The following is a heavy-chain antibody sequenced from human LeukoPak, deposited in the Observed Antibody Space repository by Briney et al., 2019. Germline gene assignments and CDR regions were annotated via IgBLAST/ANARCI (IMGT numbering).Heavy chain of an antibody. D-gene: IGHD4-23*01. CDR1: GFTFSSYG. CDR3: ARVSTVGYYYYGMDV. Sequence: GRSLRLSCAASGFTFSSYGMHWVRQAPGKGLEWVSVIYSGGSTYYADSVKGRFTISRDNSKNTLYLQMNSLRAEDTAVYYCARVSTVGYYYYGMDVWGQGTTVTVSS. CDR2: IYSGGST. V-gene: IGHV3-NL1*01. J-gene: IGHJ6*02.